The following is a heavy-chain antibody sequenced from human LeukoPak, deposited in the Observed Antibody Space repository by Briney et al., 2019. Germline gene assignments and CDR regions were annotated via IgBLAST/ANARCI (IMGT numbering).Heavy chain of an antibody. J-gene: IGHJ4*02. Sequence: ASVKVSCKASGYTFTDFYLHWVRQAPGQGLEWMGWINPNSGGTNYAQKFQGRVTMTRDTSISTAYMELSRLRSADTAVYYSASVRSRVGATTAADYWGQGTLVTVSS. CDR3: ASVRSRVGATTAADY. CDR2: INPNSGGT. V-gene: IGHV1-2*02. D-gene: IGHD1-26*01. CDR1: GYTFTDFY.